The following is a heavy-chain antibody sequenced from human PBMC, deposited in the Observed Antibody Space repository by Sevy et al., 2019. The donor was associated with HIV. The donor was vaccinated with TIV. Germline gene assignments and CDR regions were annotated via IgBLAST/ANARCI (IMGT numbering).Heavy chain of an antibody. D-gene: IGHD2-2*01. V-gene: IGHV1-18*01. CDR3: AGAPIVVVPAAKGVYGMDV. Sequence: ASVKVSCKASGYTFTSYGISWVRQAPGQGLEWMGWISAYNGNTNYAQKLQGGVTMTTDTSTSTAYMELRSLRSDDTAVYYCAGAPIVVVPAAKGVYGMDVWGQGTTVTVSS. CDR2: ISAYNGNT. CDR1: GYTFTSYG. J-gene: IGHJ6*02.